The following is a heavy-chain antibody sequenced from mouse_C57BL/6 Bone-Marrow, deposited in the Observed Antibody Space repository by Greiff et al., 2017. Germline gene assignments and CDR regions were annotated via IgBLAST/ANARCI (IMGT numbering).Heavy chain of an antibody. Sequence: EVQVVESGGGLVQPGGSLKLSCAASGFTFSDYGMAWVRQAPRKGPEWVAFISNLAYSIYYADTVTGRFTITRENAKNTLYLEMSSLRSEDTAMYYCARDSSGYVGYAMDYWGQGTSVTVSS. CDR3: ARDSSGYVGYAMDY. CDR2: ISNLAYSI. CDR1: GFTFSDYG. J-gene: IGHJ4*01. D-gene: IGHD3-2*02. V-gene: IGHV5-15*01.